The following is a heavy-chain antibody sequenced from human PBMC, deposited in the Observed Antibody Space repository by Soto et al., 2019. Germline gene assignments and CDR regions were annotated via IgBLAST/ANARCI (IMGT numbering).Heavy chain of an antibody. V-gene: IGHV3-7*01. J-gene: IGHJ5*02. D-gene: IGHD3-16*01. CDR3: ARVWMITFGGGWFDP. CDR2: IKQDGSEK. CDR1: GFTFSRYW. Sequence: XESLRLSGAASGFTFSRYWMSWVRQAPGKGLEWVANIKQDGSEKYYVDSVKGRFTISRDNAKNSLYLQMNSLRAEDKAVYYCARVWMITFGGGWFDPWGQGTLVTVSS.